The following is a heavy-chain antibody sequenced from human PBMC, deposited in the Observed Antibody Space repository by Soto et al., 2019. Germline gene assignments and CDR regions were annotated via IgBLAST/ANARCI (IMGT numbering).Heavy chain of an antibody. CDR3: ARDLWVEPELYYYGMDV. CDR2: IFYSGTT. CDR1: GGSIYRSGYY. Sequence: SETLSLTCTVSGGSIYRSGYYWGWIRQTPGKGLEWIGRIFYSGTTYYNPSLKSRLTISVDTSKNHFSLRLTSVTAADTAVYYCARDLWVEPELYYYGMDVWGQGTTVTVSS. V-gene: IGHV4-30-4*08. D-gene: IGHD1-1*01. J-gene: IGHJ6*02.